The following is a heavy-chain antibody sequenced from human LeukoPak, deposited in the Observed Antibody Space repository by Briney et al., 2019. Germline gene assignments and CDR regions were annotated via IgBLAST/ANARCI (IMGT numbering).Heavy chain of an antibody. D-gene: IGHD5/OR15-5a*01. J-gene: IGHJ4*02. V-gene: IGHV3-74*01. Sequence: GESLRLSCAASGFTFSSYYIHWVRQAPGKGLVWVSRINSDGSSTTYADSVQGRFTISRDNAKNTLYLQMNSLRAEDTAVYYCAGDPRDGIYENYFDYWGQGTLVTVSS. CDR2: INSDGSST. CDR1: GFTFSSYY. CDR3: AGDPRDGIYENYFDY.